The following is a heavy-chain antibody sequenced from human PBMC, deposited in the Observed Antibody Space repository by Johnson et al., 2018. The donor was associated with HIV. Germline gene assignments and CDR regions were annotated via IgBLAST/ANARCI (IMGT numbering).Heavy chain of an antibody. CDR1: GFTVSSNY. CDR3: ASIQGGI. J-gene: IGHJ3*02. D-gene: IGHD2-2*02. V-gene: IGHV3-66*01. CDR2: IYNDGTT. Sequence: VQLVESGGGLVQPGGSLRLSCAASGFTVSSNYMSWVRQAPGKGLEWVSVIYNDGTTNYAESVKGRFTTSRDNSKNTVYLQMNGLRAGDTAVYYCASIQGGILGQGTMVTVSS.